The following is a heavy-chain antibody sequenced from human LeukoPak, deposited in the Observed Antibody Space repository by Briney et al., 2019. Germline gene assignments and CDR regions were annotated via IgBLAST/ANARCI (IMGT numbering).Heavy chain of an antibody. Sequence: GESLKTSCKGSGYSFTSYWIGWVRQMPGKGLELMGIIYPGDSDTRYSPSFQGQVTISADKSISAAYLQWSSLKASDTAMYYCASLSYSSSWYYFDYWGQGTLVTVSS. CDR2: IYPGDSDT. V-gene: IGHV5-51*01. D-gene: IGHD6-13*01. J-gene: IGHJ4*02. CDR3: ASLSYSSSWYYFDY. CDR1: GYSFTSYW.